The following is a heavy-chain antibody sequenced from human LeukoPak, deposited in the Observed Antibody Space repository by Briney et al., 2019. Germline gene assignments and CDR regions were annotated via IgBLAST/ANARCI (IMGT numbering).Heavy chain of an antibody. CDR2: ITHSGST. CDR1: GGSFSGYY. J-gene: IGHJ4*02. D-gene: IGHD1-20*01. Sequence: SETLSLTCAVYGGSFSGYYWSWIRQPPGRGLEWIGEITHSGSTNYNPSLKSRVTISVDTSKNQFSLKLSSVTAADTAVYYCARTNWNPVYFDYWGQGTLVTVSS. V-gene: IGHV4-34*01. CDR3: ARTNWNPVYFDY.